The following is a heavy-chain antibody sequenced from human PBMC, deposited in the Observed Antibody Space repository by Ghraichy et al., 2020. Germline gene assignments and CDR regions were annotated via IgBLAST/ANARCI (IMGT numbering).Heavy chain of an antibody. D-gene: IGHD4-11*01. J-gene: IGHJ6*02. CDR1: GFTFSNAW. Sequence: GGSLRLSCAASGFTFSNAWMSWVRQAPGKRLEWVGRIKSKTDGGTTDYAAPVKGRFTISRDDSKNTLYLQMNSLKTEDTAVYYCTTDRRVGSNLYYYYGMDVWGQGTTVTVSS. CDR3: TTDRRVGSNLYYYYGMDV. V-gene: IGHV3-15*01. CDR2: IKSKTDGGTT.